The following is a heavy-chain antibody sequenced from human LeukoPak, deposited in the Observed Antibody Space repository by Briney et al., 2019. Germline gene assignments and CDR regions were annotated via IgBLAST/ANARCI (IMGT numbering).Heavy chain of an antibody. CDR2: ISWDGDST. CDR1: GFTFDDYA. J-gene: IGHJ4*02. CDR3: IKGGVRYGSWYNFVFDY. D-gene: IGHD6-13*01. V-gene: IGHV3-43D*03. Sequence: PGGSLRLSCAASGFTFDDYAMHWVRQAPGKGLEWVSLISWDGDSTYYSDSVKGRFTISRDNSKNSLYLQMNSLRTEDTALYYCIKGGVRYGSWYNFVFDYWGQGTLVTVSS.